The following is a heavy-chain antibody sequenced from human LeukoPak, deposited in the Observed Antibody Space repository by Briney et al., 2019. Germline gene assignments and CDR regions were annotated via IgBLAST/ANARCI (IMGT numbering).Heavy chain of an antibody. Sequence: SGGSLRLSCAASGFTFSSYAMSWVRQAPGKGLEWVSGIRGSGGSTYYADSVKGRFTISRDNSKNTLYLQMNSLRAEDTAVYYCAKVIYYYDSSGYRRPSWFDPWGQGTLVTVTS. CDR1: GFTFSSYA. J-gene: IGHJ5*02. D-gene: IGHD3-22*01. CDR2: IRGSGGST. V-gene: IGHV3-23*01. CDR3: AKVIYYYDSSGYRRPSWFDP.